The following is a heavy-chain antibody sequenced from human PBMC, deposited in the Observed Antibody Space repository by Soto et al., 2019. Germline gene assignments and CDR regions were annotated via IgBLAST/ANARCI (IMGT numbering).Heavy chain of an antibody. CDR3: ATVTIYDILTGPDAFDI. J-gene: IGHJ3*02. CDR2: FDPEDGET. D-gene: IGHD3-9*01. CDR1: GYTLTELS. Sequence: ASVKVSCKDSGYTLTELSMHWVRQAPGKGLEWMGGFDPEDGETIYAQKFQGRVTMTEDTSTDTAYMELSSLRSEDTAVYYCATVTIYDILTGPDAFDIWGQGTMVTVSS. V-gene: IGHV1-24*01.